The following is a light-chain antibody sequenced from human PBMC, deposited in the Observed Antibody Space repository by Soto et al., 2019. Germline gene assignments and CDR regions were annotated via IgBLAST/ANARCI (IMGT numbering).Light chain of an antibody. CDR2: DVT. CDR1: TSDVGGYNY. V-gene: IGLV2-11*01. CDR3: CSYAGSYSYV. Sequence: QSALTQPSSVSGSPGQSVTISCTGTTSDVGGYNYVSWYQHHPSKAPKLMIYDVTKRPSGVPDRFSGSRSGNTASLTISGLQAEDEADYYCCSYAGSYSYVFGTGTKLTVL. J-gene: IGLJ1*01.